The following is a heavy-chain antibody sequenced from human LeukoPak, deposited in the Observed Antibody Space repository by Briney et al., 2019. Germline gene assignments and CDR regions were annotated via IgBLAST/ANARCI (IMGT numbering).Heavy chain of an antibody. D-gene: IGHD5-24*01. CDR3: ARDNGRKDGYKN. J-gene: IGHJ4*02. Sequence: SVKVSCKASGGTFSSYAISWVRQAPGQGLEWMGRIIPILGIANYAQRFQGRVTITADKSTSTAYMELSSLRSEDTAVYYCARDNGRKDGYKNWGQGTLVTVSS. V-gene: IGHV1-69*04. CDR1: GGTFSSYA. CDR2: IIPILGIA.